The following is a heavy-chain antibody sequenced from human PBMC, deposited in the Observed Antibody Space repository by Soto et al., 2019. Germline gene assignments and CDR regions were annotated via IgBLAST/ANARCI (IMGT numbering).Heavy chain of an antibody. J-gene: IGHJ4*02. V-gene: IGHV3-7*01. D-gene: IGHD3-3*01. CDR1: GFTFSSYW. CDR3: ARQARPPYDFWSGYYGGFDY. CDR2: IKQDGSEK. Sequence: EVQLVESGGGLVQPGGSLRLSCAASGFTFSSYWMSWVRQAPGKGLEWVANIKQDGSEKYYVDSVKGRFTISRDNAKNSLYLQMNSLRAEDTAVYYCARQARPPYDFWSGYYGGFDYWGQGTLVTVSS.